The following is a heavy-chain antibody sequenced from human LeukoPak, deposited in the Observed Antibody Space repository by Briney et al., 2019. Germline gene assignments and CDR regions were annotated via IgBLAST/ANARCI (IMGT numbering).Heavy chain of an antibody. CDR1: GFTFSSYG. CDR3: AKEALRWFGVHFDY. CDR2: ISYDGSKK. D-gene: IGHD3-10*01. Sequence: GGSLRLSCAASGFTFSSYGMHWVRQAPGKGLEWVAVISYDGSKKYYADSVKGRFTISRENSKNTLYLQMNSLRAEDTAVYYCAKEALRWFGVHFDYGGQGTLVTVSS. J-gene: IGHJ4*02. V-gene: IGHV3-30*18.